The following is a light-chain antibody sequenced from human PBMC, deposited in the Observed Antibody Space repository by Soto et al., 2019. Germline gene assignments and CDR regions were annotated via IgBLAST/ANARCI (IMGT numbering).Light chain of an antibody. CDR1: QSVTSH. V-gene: IGKV3-15*01. CDR2: VAS. Sequence: EIVMTQSPATLSVSPGERATLSCRASQSVTSHLAWYQQKPGRAPRLLIYVASTRSTAIPARFSVSGSGTEFTITISSLQYEDYAVYYCQQYNIWPLTFGGGTKVEIK. CDR3: QQYNIWPLT. J-gene: IGKJ4*01.